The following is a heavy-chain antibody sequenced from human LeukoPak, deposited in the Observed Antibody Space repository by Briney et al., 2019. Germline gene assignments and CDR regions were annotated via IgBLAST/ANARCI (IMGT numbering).Heavy chain of an antibody. Sequence: SETLSLTCTVSGGSISSGSYYWSWIRQPAGKGLEWIGRIYTSGSTNYNPSLKSRVTISVDTSKNQFSLKLGSVTAADTAVYYCARARLKSDLDAFDIWGQGTMVTVSS. CDR1: GGSISSGSYY. CDR2: IYTSGST. J-gene: IGHJ3*02. D-gene: IGHD3-3*01. V-gene: IGHV4-61*02. CDR3: ARARLKSDLDAFDI.